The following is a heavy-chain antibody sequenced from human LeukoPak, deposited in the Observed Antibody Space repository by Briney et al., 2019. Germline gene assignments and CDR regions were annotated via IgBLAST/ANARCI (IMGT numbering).Heavy chain of an antibody. V-gene: IGHV4-34*01. J-gene: IGHJ6*02. CDR1: GGSFSGYY. Sequence: SETLSLTCAVYGGSFSGYYWSWIRRPPGKGLEWIGEINHSGSTNYNPSLKSRVTISVDTSKNQFSLKLSSVTAADTAVYYCARGRGIGMDVWGQGTTVTVSS. CDR2: INHSGST. D-gene: IGHD1-14*01. CDR3: ARGRGIGMDV.